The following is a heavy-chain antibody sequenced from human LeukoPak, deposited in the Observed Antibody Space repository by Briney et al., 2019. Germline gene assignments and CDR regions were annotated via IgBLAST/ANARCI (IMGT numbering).Heavy chain of an antibody. V-gene: IGHV4-34*01. Sequence: SETLSLTCAVYGGSFSGYYWSWIRQPPGKGLEWIGEINHSGSTNYNPSLKSRVTISVDTSMNQFSLKLSSVTAADTAVYYCARAKYSHWYYFDYWGQGTLVTVSS. D-gene: IGHD5-18*01. CDR3: ARAKYSHWYYFDY. CDR1: GGSFSGYY. CDR2: INHSGST. J-gene: IGHJ4*02.